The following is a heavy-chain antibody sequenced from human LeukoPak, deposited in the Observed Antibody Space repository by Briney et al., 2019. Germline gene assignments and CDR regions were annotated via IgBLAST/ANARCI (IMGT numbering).Heavy chain of an antibody. CDR3: ASLTQGYDFWSGYYKTAPVDY. D-gene: IGHD3-3*01. CDR1: GGTFSSYA. CDR2: TIPIFGTA. J-gene: IGHJ4*02. Sequence: SVKVSCKASGGTFSSYAISWVRQAPGQELEWMGGTIPIFGTANYAQKFQGRVTITADESTSTAYMELSSLRSEDTAVYYCASLTQGYDFWSGYYKTAPVDYWGQGTLVTVSS. V-gene: IGHV1-69*13.